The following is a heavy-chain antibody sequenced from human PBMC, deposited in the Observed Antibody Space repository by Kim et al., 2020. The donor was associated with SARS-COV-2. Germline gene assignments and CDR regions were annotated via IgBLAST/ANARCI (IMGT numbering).Heavy chain of an antibody. CDR2: IGTAGDT. CDR1: GFTFSSYD. D-gene: IGHD3-22*01. V-gene: IGHV3-13*01. J-gene: IGHJ3*02. Sequence: GGSLRLSCAASGFTFSSYDMHWVRQATGKGLEWVSAIGTAGDTYYPGSVKGRFTISRENAKNSLYLQMNSLRAGDTAVYYCARGGDSSGYYQDAFDIWGQGTMVTVSS. CDR3: ARGGDSSGYYQDAFDI.